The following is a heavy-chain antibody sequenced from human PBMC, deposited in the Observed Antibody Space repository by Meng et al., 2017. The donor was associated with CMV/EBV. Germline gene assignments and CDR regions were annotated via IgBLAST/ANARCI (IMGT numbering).Heavy chain of an antibody. V-gene: IGHV3-33*06. CDR1: GFIFSGYG. J-gene: IGHJ4*02. CDR3: AKDPLGYCSSTSCYPSPTYPSY. D-gene: IGHD2-2*01. CDR2: IWYDGSNK. Sequence: GGSLRLSCAASGFIFSGYGMHWVRQAPGKGLEWVAVIWYDGSNKYYADSVKGRFTISRDNSKNTLYLQMNSLRAEDTAVYYCAKDPLGYCSSTSCYPSPTYPSYWGQGTLVTVSS.